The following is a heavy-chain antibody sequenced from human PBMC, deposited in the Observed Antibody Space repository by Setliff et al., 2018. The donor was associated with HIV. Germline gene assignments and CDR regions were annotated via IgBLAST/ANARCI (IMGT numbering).Heavy chain of an antibody. V-gene: IGHV4-61*02. CDR2: VYSSGSI. D-gene: IGHD2-2*01. CDR3: AGYCNDNNCFAYAFVI. J-gene: IGHJ3*02. Sequence: SETLSLTCTVSGDSINSDTYYRSWIRQPAGKGLEWIGRVYSSGSIAYNPSFLSRVSISLETSKNQFSLNLKSVTAADTAVYYGAGYCNDNNCFAYAFVIWGQGTMVTVSS. CDR1: GDSINSDTYY.